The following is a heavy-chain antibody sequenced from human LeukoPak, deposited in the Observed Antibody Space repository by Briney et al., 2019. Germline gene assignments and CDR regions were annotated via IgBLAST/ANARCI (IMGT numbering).Heavy chain of an antibody. D-gene: IGHD6-19*01. CDR2: INPNSGGT. CDR3: AKSSGWSTGSGYYGMDV. J-gene: IGHJ6*02. V-gene: IGHV1-2*02. Sequence: ASVRVSCKTSGYTFTDYFVHWVRQAPGQGLEWMGWINPNSGGTEYAQKFLGRVTMTRDTSISTAYMELSRLRSDDTAVYYCAKSSGWSTGSGYYGMDVWGQGTTVTASS. CDR1: GYTFTDYF.